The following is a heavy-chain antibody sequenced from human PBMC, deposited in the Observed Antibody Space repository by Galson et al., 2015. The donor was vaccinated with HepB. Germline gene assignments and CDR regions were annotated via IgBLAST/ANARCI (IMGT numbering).Heavy chain of an antibody. J-gene: IGHJ3*02. CDR2: ISSSGGYI. V-gene: IGHV3-21*01. D-gene: IGHD3-22*01. Sequence: SLRLSCAASGFTFSSYSMNWVRQAPGKGLEWVSSISSSGGYIYYADSLRGRFTISRDNAKNSLYLQMNSLRAEDRAVYYCARAYYYDSSGYYPPDAFDIWGQGTMVTVSS. CDR3: ARAYYYDSSGYYPPDAFDI. CDR1: GFTFSSYS.